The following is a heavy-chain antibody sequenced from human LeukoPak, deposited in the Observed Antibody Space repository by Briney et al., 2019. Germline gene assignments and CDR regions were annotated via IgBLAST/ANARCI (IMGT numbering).Heavy chain of an antibody. CDR2: ISYDGSNK. J-gene: IGHJ4*02. V-gene: IGHV3-30*18. CDR3: AKETRDSSGYYYPDY. D-gene: IGHD3-22*01. Sequence: GGSLRLSCAASGFTFSSYVMHWVRQAPGKGLEWVAVISYDGSNKYYADSVKGRFTISRDNSKNTLYLQMNSLRAEDTAVYYCAKETRDSSGYYYPDYWGQGTLVTVSS. CDR1: GFTFSSYV.